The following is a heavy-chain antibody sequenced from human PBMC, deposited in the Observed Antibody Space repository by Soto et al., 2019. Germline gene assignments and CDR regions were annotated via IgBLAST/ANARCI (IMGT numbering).Heavy chain of an antibody. CDR3: ARYIPGVRYYGMDV. D-gene: IGHD2-2*01. CDR2: ISDSGTLT. V-gene: IGHV3-23*01. Sequence: EVQLLESGGGLVQPGGSLRLSCAASGFTFSSYAMKWVRHAPGKGLEWVSLISDSGTLTYYADSVKGRFTISRDNSGNTLFLQMYSLRAEDTAVYYCARYIPGVRYYGMDVWGQGTTVTVSS. CDR1: GFTFSSYA. J-gene: IGHJ6*02.